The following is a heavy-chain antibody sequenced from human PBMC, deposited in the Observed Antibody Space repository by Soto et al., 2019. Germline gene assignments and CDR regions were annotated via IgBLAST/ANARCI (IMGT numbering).Heavy chain of an antibody. CDR1: SGSISSGGYY. Sequence: QVQLQESGPGLVKPSQTLSLTCTVSSGSISSGGYYWSWIRQHPGKGLEWIGYIYYSGSTYYNPSLKSRVTISVDTSKNQSSLKLSSVTAADTAVYYCARGGRRSPSMDVWGQGTTVTVSS. CDR3: ARGGRRSPSMDV. J-gene: IGHJ6*02. CDR2: IYYSGST. V-gene: IGHV4-31*03.